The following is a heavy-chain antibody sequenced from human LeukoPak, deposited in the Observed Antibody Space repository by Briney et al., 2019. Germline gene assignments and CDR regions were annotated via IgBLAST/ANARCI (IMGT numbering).Heavy chain of an antibody. D-gene: IGHD6-6*01. Sequence: ASVTVSCKASGYTFTSYYMHWVRQAPGQGLEWMGIINTSGGSRSYAKKFQGRVTMTRDMPTSTVYMELSSLRSQDTAVYYCARDLGIAARRGANYYYYYYMDVWGKGTTVTVSS. CDR3: ARDLGIAARRGANYYYYYYMDV. CDR2: INTSGGSR. J-gene: IGHJ6*03. CDR1: GYTFTSYY. V-gene: IGHV1-46*01.